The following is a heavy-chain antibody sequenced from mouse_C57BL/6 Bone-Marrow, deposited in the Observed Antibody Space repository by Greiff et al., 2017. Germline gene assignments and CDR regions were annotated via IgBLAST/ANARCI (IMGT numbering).Heavy chain of an antibody. CDR2: IRNKANNHAT. CDR1: GFTFSDAW. Sequence: EVMLVESGGGLVQPGGSMKLSCAASGFTFSDAWMDWVRQSPEKGLEWVAEIRNKANNHATYYAESVKGRFTISRADSKSSVYLQMSSLRAEDTGIYYCTLYYDSSWDWFTYGDQGTLETDS. V-gene: IGHV6-6*01. J-gene: IGHJ3*01. D-gene: IGHD1-1*01. CDR3: TLYYDSSWDWFTY.